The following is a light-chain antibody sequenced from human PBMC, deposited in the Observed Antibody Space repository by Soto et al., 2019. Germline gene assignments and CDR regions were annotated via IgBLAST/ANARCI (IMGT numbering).Light chain of an antibody. J-gene: IGKJ4*01. Sequence: DIQMTRSTSSLSASVWDRVTITCRASQNISNYLNWYQQKPGKAPKVLIYAASSLQSGVPSRFSGSGSGTDFTLTISSLQPEDFASDFCQHSFNTPLTCGGGNTVAIK. CDR2: AAS. CDR3: QHSFNTPLT. V-gene: IGKV1-39*01. CDR1: QNISNY.